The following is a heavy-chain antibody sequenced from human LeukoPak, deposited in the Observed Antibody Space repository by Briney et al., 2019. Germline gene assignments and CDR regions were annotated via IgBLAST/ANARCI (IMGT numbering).Heavy chain of an antibody. CDR1: GFTFSSYS. Sequence: GGSLRLSCAASGFTFSSYSMNWVRQAPGKGLEWVSSISSSSSYIYYADSVKGRFTISRDNAKNSLYLQMYSLRAEDTAVYYCARDGPRLQDIVVVVAAKPYYYYYMDVWGKGTTVTVSS. CDR3: ARDGPRLQDIVVVVAAKPYYYYYMDV. CDR2: ISSSSSYI. J-gene: IGHJ6*03. V-gene: IGHV3-21*01. D-gene: IGHD2-15*01.